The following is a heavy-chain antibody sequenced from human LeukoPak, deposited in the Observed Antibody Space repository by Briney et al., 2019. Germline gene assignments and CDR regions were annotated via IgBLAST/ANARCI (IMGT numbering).Heavy chain of an antibody. CDR3: ARLSNNWFDP. V-gene: IGHV4-59*11. CDR2: IYYSGST. J-gene: IGHJ5*02. CDR1: GGSISSHY. Sequence: SETLSPTCTVSGGSISSHYWSWIRQPPGKGLEWIGGIYYSGSTKFNPSLNSRVTISVDTSKNELSLKLSSVTAADTAVYYCARLSNNWFDPWGQGTLVTVSS.